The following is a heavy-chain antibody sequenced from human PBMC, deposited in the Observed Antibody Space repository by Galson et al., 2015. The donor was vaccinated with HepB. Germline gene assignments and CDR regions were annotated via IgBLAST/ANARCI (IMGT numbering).Heavy chain of an antibody. V-gene: IGHV3-7*03. D-gene: IGHD6-13*01. Sequence: SLRLSCAASGFTFSSYWMSWVRQVPGKGLEWVANIKQDGSEKYYVDSVKGRFTISRDNAKNSLYLQMNSLRAEDTAVYYCARRQQLVRHYYYYGMDVWGQGTTVTVSS. J-gene: IGHJ6*02. CDR1: GFTFSSYW. CDR2: IKQDGSEK. CDR3: ARRQQLVRHYYYYGMDV.